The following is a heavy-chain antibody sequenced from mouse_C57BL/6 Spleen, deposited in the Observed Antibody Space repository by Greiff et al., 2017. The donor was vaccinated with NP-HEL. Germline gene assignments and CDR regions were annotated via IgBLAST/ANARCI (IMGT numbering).Heavy chain of an antibody. V-gene: IGHV5-16*01. CDR2: INYDGSST. D-gene: IGHD1-1*01. Sequence: EVNVVESEGGLVQPGSSMKLSCTASGFTFSDYYMAWVRQVPEKGLEWVANINYDGSSTYYLDSLKSRFIISRDNAKNILYLQMSSLKSEDTATYYCARESGSRYYAMDYWGQGTSVTVSS. CDR3: ARESGSRYYAMDY. CDR1: GFTFSDYY. J-gene: IGHJ4*01.